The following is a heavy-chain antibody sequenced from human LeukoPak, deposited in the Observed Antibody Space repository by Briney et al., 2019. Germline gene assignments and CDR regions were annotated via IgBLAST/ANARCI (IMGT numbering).Heavy chain of an antibody. D-gene: IGHD1-7*01. CDR3: ARDSGNYLDAFDI. Sequence: GGSLRLSCAASGFTFSRHSTNWVRQAPGKGLEWVSSISSSSSYIYYADSVKGRFTISRDNAKNSLYLQMNSLRAEDTAVYYCARDSGNYLDAFDIWGQGTMVTVSS. V-gene: IGHV3-21*01. CDR1: GFTFSRHS. J-gene: IGHJ3*02. CDR2: ISSSSSYI.